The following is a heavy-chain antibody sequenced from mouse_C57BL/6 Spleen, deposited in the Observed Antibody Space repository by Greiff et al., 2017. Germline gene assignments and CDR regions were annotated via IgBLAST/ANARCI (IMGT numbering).Heavy chain of an antibody. D-gene: IGHD1-1*01. CDR1: GYTFTSYW. Sequence: QVQLQQPGAELVRPGSSVKLSCKASGYTFTSYWMDWVKQRPGQGLEWIGNIYPSDSETHYNQKFKDKATLTVDKSSSTAYMQLSSLTSEDSAVYYCARSPLFYGNYFDYWGQGTTLTVSS. V-gene: IGHV1-61*01. CDR3: ARSPLFYGNYFDY. CDR2: IYPSDSET. J-gene: IGHJ2*01.